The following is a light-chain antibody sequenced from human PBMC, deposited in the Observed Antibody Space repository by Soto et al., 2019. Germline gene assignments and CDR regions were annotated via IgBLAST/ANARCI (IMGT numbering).Light chain of an antibody. V-gene: IGLV2-23*01. CDR1: SSDVGTYLL. CDR3: CAYAGSRELYV. CDR2: EGS. Sequence: QSVLTQPASVSGSPGQSITISCTGTSSDVGTYLLVSWYQQHPDKAPKLMIYEGSKRPSAVSDRFSGSQSGNTASLTISGLQADDEADYYCCAYAGSRELYVFGTGTKLTVL. J-gene: IGLJ1*01.